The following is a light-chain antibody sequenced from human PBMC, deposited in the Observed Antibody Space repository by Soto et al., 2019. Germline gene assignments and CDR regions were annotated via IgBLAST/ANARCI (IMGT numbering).Light chain of an antibody. CDR1: SSDVGGYNY. CDR2: DVS. J-gene: IGLJ1*01. V-gene: IGLV2-14*01. Sequence: QSALTQPASVSGSPGQSITISCTGTSSDVGGYNYVSWYQQHPGKAPKLMIYDVSNRPSGGSNRFSGSKSCNTASLTISGLQAEDEADYYCSSYTSSSTYVFGTGTKLTVL. CDR3: SSYTSSSTYV.